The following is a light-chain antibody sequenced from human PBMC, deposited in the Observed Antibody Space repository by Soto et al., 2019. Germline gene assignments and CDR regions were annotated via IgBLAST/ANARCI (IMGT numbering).Light chain of an antibody. CDR1: QSVSSN. CDR3: QHDNSYSEA. J-gene: IGKJ1*01. Sequence: EIVSTQSPATLSVSPGERATLSCRASQSVSSNLAWYQQKPGQAPRLLIYGASTRATGIPARFSGSGSGTEFTLTISSLQPDDFATYYCQHDNSYSEAFGQGTKVDIK. CDR2: GAS. V-gene: IGKV3-15*01.